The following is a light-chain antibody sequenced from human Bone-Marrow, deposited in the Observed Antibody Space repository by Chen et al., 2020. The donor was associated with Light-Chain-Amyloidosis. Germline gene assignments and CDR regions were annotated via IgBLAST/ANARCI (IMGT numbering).Light chain of an antibody. V-gene: IGLV3-21*02. CDR3: QVWDRSSDRPV. CDR2: DDS. CDR1: NIGSTS. Sequence: SYVLTQPSSVSVAPGPRATIACGGINIGSTSVHWYQLTPGQAPLLVVYDDSDRPSGIPERLSGSNSGNTATLTSSRVEAGDEADYYCQVWDRSSDRPVFGGGTKLTVL. J-gene: IGLJ3*02.